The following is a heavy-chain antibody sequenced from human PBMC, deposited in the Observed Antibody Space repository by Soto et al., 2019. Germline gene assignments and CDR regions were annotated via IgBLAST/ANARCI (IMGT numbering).Heavy chain of an antibody. V-gene: IGHV3-30-3*01. CDR1: GLTFSSFA. J-gene: IGHJ6*02. CDR2: ISYDGTNK. CDR3: ARGMGAVAKNYYGMDV. Sequence: QVQLVESGGGVVQPGRSLRLSCAASGLTFSSFAMHWVRQAPGKGLEWVAIISYDGTNKYYADSVKGRFTISSDNSKNKLYLQMNSLRADDTALYYCARGMGAVAKNYYGMDVCGQGTTVTVSS. D-gene: IGHD6-19*01.